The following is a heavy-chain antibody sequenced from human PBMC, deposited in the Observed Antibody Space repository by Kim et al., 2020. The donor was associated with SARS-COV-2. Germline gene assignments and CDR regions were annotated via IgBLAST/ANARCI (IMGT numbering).Heavy chain of an antibody. CDR1: GYSFTSYW. Sequence: GESLKIYCKGFGYSFTSYWIGWVRQMPGKGLEWMGIIYPGDSGTRYSPSFQGQVTISADKSISTAYLQWSSLKASDTAMYYCARRRDGYNSDAFDIWGQGTMVTVSS. D-gene: IGHD5-12*01. CDR3: ARRRDGYNSDAFDI. V-gene: IGHV5-51*01. CDR2: IYPGDSGT. J-gene: IGHJ3*02.